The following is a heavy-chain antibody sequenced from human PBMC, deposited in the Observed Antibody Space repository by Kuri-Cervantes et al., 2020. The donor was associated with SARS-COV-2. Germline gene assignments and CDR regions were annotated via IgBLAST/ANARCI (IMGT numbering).Heavy chain of an antibody. CDR1: GFTFSSYA. CDR2: ISYDGSNK. D-gene: IGHD3-16*01. V-gene: IGHV3-30-3*01. Sequence: GESLKISCAASGFTFSSYAMHWVRQAPGKGLEWVAVISYDGSNKYYADSVKGRFTISRDNSKNTLYLQMNSLRAEDTAVYYCARRGWGSYYFDYWGQGTLVTVSS. CDR3: ARRGWGSYYFDY. J-gene: IGHJ4*02.